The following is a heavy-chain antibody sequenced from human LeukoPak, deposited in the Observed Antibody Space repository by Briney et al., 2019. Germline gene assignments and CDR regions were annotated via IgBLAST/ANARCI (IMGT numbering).Heavy chain of an antibody. CDR2: ISAYNGNT. Sequence: ASVKVSCKASGYTFTSYGISWVRQAPGQGLEWMGWISAYNGNTNYAQKLQGRVTMTTDTSTSTAYMELRSLRSDDTAVYYCARQIQLLWFGESPGWFDPWGQGTLVTVSP. D-gene: IGHD3-10*01. CDR3: ARQIQLLWFGESPGWFDP. J-gene: IGHJ5*02. V-gene: IGHV1-18*04. CDR1: GYTFTSYG.